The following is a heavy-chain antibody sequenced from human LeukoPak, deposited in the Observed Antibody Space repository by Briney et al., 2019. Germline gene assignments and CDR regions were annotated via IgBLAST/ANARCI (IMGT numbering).Heavy chain of an antibody. D-gene: IGHD7-27*01. CDR3: ARGGTGFDY. CDR2: IYYSGST. J-gene: IGHJ4*02. Sequence: SETLSLTCTVSGGSISSYYWSWIRQPPGKGLEWIGYIYYSGSTNYNPSLKSRVTISVDTSKNQFSLKLSSVTAADTAVYYCARGGTGFDYWGQGTLVTVSS. V-gene: IGHV4-59*01. CDR1: GGSISSYY.